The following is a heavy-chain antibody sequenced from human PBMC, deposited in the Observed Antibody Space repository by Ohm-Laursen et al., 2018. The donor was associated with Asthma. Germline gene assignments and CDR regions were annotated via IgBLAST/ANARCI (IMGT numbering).Heavy chain of an antibody. Sequence: SLRLSCSASGYTFSRYSMHWVRQAPGKGLEWVASISTACTFIYYEDSVSVRFTTSRANAKNLVYLQMNDLRVESTALYYCARIGPEWELPGREYSVHHWGQGTLVTVSS. D-gene: IGHD1-26*01. J-gene: IGHJ1*01. CDR1: GYTFSRYS. V-gene: IGHV3-21*01. CDR2: ISTACTFI. CDR3: ARIGPEWELPGREYSVHH.